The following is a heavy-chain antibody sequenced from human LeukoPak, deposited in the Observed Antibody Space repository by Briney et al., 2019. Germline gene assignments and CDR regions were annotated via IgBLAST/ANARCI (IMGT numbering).Heavy chain of an antibody. CDR3: ARGSSWYISDAFDI. J-gene: IGHJ3*02. Sequence: PGGSLRLSCAASGFTFSSYGMHWVRQAPGKGLEWVAVISYDGSNKYYADSVKGRFTISRDNSKNTLYLQMNSLRAEDTAVYYCARGSSWYISDAFDIWGQGTMVTVSS. CDR1: GFTFSSYG. D-gene: IGHD6-13*01. CDR2: ISYDGSNK. V-gene: IGHV3-30*03.